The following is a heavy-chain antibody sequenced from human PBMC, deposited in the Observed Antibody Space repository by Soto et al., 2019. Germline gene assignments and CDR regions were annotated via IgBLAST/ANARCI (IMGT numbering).Heavy chain of an antibody. D-gene: IGHD5-18*01. CDR3: ARGRGYSYGLDP. V-gene: IGHV4-30-4*01. Sequence: QVQLQESGPGLVKPSQTLSLTCTVSGDSISSNNNYWIWIRQPPGEGLEWIGFISYSGTTSYSPSLNSRVAISLDTSKNQFSLSLSSVTAADTAVYYCARGRGYSYGLDPWGQGTLVTVSS. CDR1: GDSISSNNNY. CDR2: ISYSGTT. J-gene: IGHJ5*02.